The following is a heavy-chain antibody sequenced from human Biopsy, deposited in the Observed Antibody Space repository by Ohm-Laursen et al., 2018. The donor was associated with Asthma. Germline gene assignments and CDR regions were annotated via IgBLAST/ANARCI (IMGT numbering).Heavy chain of an antibody. CDR1: GFTFSDYY. CDR3: ARGDSSGWSHYYFDY. Sequence: SLRLSCAASGFTFSDYYMSWVRQAPGKGLEWVSVIYSGGTSDTADFVRGRFTISRDFYKNTLYLQMDSLRAEDTAVYYCARGDSSGWSHYYFDYWGQGTLVTVSS. D-gene: IGHD6-19*01. CDR2: IYSGGTS. J-gene: IGHJ4*02. V-gene: IGHV3-53*01.